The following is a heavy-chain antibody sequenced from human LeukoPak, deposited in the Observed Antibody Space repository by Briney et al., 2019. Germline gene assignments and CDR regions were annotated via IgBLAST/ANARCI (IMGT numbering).Heavy chain of an antibody. V-gene: IGHV3-23*01. Sequence: GGSLRLSCAASGFTFSTYAMSWVRQAPGKGLEWVSSISGSGGSTYYADSVKGRFTISRDNSKNTLYLQMNSLGAEDTAVYYCVKEGPRGLAFDIWGQGTMVTVSS. J-gene: IGHJ3*02. CDR1: GFTFSTYA. CDR2: ISGSGGST. CDR3: VKEGPRGLAFDI.